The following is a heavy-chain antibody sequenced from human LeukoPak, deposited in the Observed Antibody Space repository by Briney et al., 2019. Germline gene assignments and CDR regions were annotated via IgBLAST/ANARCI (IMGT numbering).Heavy chain of an antibody. J-gene: IGHJ5*02. Sequence: PSETLSLTCTVSGGSISSYYWSWIRQPPGKGLEWIGYIYYSGSTNYNPSLKSRVTISVDTSKNQFSLKLSSVTAADTAVYYCARSVYCSGGSCYEWFDPWGQGTLVTVSS. CDR2: IYYSGST. V-gene: IGHV4-59*01. D-gene: IGHD2-15*01. CDR1: GGSISSYY. CDR3: ARSVYCSGGSCYEWFDP.